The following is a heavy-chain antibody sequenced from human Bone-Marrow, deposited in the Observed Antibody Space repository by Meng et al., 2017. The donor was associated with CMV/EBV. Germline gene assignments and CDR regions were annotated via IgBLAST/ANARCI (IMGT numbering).Heavy chain of an antibody. CDR1: GGTFSSYA. CDR3: ARGFIAAAGRGWFDP. Sequence: SVKVSCKASGGTFSSYAISWVRQAPGQGLEWMGGIIPILGIANYAQKFQGRVTITADKSTSTAYMELSSLRSEDTAVYYCARGFIAAAGRGWFDPWGQGTLVPRLL. J-gene: IGHJ5*02. CDR2: IIPILGIA. D-gene: IGHD6-13*01. V-gene: IGHV1-69*10.